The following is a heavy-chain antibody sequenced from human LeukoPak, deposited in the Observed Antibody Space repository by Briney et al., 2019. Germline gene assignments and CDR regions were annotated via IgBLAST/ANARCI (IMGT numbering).Heavy chain of an antibody. D-gene: IGHD7-27*01. CDR3: VGGAPNWGFDF. V-gene: IGHV1-8*01. J-gene: IGHJ4*02. CDR1: GGTFTSYD. Sequence: RASVKVSCKASGGTFTSYDINWVRQATGQGFEWMGWMSPSTGNTGYAQKFQGRVTMTRYTSVSTAYMELSSLRSEDTAVYYCVGGAPNWGFDFWGQGTLVTVSS. CDR2: MSPSTGNT.